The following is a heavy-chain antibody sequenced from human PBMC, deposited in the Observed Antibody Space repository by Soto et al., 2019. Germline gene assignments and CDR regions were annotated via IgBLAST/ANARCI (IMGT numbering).Heavy chain of an antibody. CDR2: ISWNSGSI. D-gene: IGHD4-17*01. J-gene: IGHJ3*02. Sequence: EVQLVESGGGLVQPGRSLRLSCAASGFTFDDYAMHWVRQAPGKGLEWVSGISWNSGSIGYADSVKGRFTISRDNAKNSLYLQMNSLRAEDTALYYCAKDYYGGGCSDAFDIWGQGTMVTVSS. V-gene: IGHV3-9*01. CDR3: AKDYYGGGCSDAFDI. CDR1: GFTFDDYA.